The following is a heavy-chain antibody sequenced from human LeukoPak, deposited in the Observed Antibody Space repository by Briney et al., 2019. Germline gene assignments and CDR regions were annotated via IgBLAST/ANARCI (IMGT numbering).Heavy chain of an antibody. CDR1: GYTFTSYY. D-gene: IGHD1-26*01. CDR2: INPSGGST. Sequence: ASVKVSCKASGYTFTSYYMHWVRQAPGQGLEWMGIINPSGGSTSYAQKFQGRVTMTRDTSISTAYMELSRLRSDDTAVYYCAGLGTSGSYYYFDYWGQGTLVTVSS. J-gene: IGHJ4*02. V-gene: IGHV1-46*01. CDR3: AGLGTSGSYYYFDY.